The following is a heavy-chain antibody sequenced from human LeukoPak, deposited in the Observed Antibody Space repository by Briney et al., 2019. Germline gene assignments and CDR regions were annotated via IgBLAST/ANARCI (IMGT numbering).Heavy chain of an antibody. J-gene: IGHJ3*02. Sequence: PGRSLRLSCAASGFTFSSYGMHWVRQAPGKGLEWVAVIRYDGSDKYYADSVKGRFTISRDNSKNTLYLQMNSLRGEDTAVYYCARTNLFVDTAVNDAFDIWGQGTMVTVSS. CDR1: GFTFSSYG. CDR3: ARTNLFVDTAVNDAFDI. CDR2: IRYDGSDK. V-gene: IGHV3-33*01. D-gene: IGHD5-18*01.